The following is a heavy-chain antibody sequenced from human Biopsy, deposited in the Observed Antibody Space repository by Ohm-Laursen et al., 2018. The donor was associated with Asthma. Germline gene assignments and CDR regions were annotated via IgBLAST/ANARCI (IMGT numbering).Heavy chain of an antibody. CDR3: ARVQKSPGDRWFDP. CDR2: INPNGGAT. V-gene: IGHV1-2*06. J-gene: IGHJ5*02. CDR1: AYTFIGYH. Sequence: ASVKVSCKASAYTFIGYHLHWVRQAPGEGLEWIGRINPNGGATIYAQKLQGRVTMTRDTPISTAYMELSRLTSDDTAVYYCARVQKSPGDRWFDPWGQGTLVTVSS. D-gene: IGHD7-27*01.